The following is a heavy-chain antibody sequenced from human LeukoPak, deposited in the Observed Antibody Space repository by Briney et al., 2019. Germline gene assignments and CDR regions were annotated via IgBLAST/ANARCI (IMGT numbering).Heavy chain of an antibody. CDR1: GGSISSSSYY. Sequence: PSETLSLTCTVSGGSISSSSYYWGWIRQPPGKGLEWIGSIYYSGSTYYNPSLKSRVTISVDTSKNQFSLKLSSVTAADTAVYYCARLAFYGVWQQLVWGDYYYYMDVWGKGTTVTISS. CDR3: ARLAFYGVWQQLVWGDYYYYMDV. V-gene: IGHV4-39*01. J-gene: IGHJ6*03. CDR2: IYYSGST. D-gene: IGHD6-13*01.